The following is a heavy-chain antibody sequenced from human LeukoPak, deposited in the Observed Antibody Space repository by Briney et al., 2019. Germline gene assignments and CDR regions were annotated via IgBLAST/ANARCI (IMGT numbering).Heavy chain of an antibody. V-gene: IGHV3-64*02. CDR1: GFIFSTYA. D-gene: IGHD3-10*01. Sequence: GGSLRLSCAASGFIFSTYAMHWVRQAPGKGLECVSSIDNNGGSTYYADSAKGRFTISRDNSKNTLYLQMASLRLEDMAVYHCARPNAHGSGILRPYDFWGQGTLVTASS. CDR2: IDNNGGST. J-gene: IGHJ4*02. CDR3: ARPNAHGSGILRPYDF.